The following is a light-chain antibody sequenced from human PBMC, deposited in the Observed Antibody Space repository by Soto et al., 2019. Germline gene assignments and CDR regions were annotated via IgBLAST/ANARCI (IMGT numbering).Light chain of an antibody. V-gene: IGKV3-11*01. J-gene: IGKJ3*01. CDR2: DTS. CDR3: QQRDDWPVT. Sequence: IVLTQSPVTLSLSPGERATVSCRASESVGKYLAWYQQRPGQAPRLLIYDTSIRAIGIPARFTGSGSGTDFTLTISSLEPEDFAVYYCQQRDDWPVTFGPGTTVEMK. CDR1: ESVGKY.